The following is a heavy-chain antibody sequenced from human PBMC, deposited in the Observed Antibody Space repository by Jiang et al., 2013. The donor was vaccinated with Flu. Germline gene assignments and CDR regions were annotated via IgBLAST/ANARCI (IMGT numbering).Heavy chain of an antibody. Sequence: WLALIYWNDDKRYSPSLKSRLTITKDTSKNQVVLTMTNMDPVDTATYYCALTTKESIAFWSGSYFDYWGQGTLVTVSS. J-gene: IGHJ4*02. CDR3: ALTTKESIAFWSGSYFDY. V-gene: IGHV2-5*01. D-gene: IGHD3-3*01. CDR2: IYWNDDK.